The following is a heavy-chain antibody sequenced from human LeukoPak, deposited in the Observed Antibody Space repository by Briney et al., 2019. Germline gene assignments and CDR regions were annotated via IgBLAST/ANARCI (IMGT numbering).Heavy chain of an antibody. CDR3: AKDGCSSTSCSYFDY. Sequence: GGSLRLSCAASGFTLSSYGMHWVRQAQGKGLEWVAFIRYDGSNKYYADSVKGRFTISRDNSKNTLFLQMNSLSAEDTAVYYCAKDGCSSTSCSYFDYWGQGTLVTVST. CDR1: GFTLSSYG. D-gene: IGHD2-2*01. J-gene: IGHJ4*02. V-gene: IGHV3-30*02. CDR2: IRYDGSNK.